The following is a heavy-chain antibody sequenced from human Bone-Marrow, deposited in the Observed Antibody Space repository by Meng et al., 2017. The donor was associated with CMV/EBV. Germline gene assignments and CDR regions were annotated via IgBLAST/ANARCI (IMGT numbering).Heavy chain of an antibody. V-gene: IGHV4-59*01. CDR3: ARDLGYCSSTSCHTDNWFDP. Sequence: SETLSLTCTVSGGSISSYYRSWIRQPPGKGLQWIGYMYYSGNTNYNPSLKSRVTISVDTSKNQFSLKLTSVTAADTAVYYCARDLGYCSSTSCHTDNWFDPWGQGTLVTVSS. D-gene: IGHD2-2*02. J-gene: IGHJ5*02. CDR1: GGSISSYY. CDR2: MYYSGNT.